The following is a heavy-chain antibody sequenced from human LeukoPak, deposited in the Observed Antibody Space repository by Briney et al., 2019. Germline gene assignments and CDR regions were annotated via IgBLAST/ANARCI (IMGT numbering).Heavy chain of an antibody. CDR3: AKVLIAVAGSDAFDI. Sequence: GGSLRRSCAASGFTFDDYAMHWVRQAPGKGLEWVSGISWNSGSIGYADSVKGRFTISRDNAKNSLYLQMNSLRAEDTALYYCAKVLIAVAGSDAFDIWGQGTMVTVSS. J-gene: IGHJ3*02. CDR1: GFTFDDYA. D-gene: IGHD6-19*01. V-gene: IGHV3-9*01. CDR2: ISWNSGSI.